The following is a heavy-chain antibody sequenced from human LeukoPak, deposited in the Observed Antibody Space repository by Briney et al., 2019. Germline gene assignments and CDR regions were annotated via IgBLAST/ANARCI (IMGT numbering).Heavy chain of an antibody. CDR3: ARGSYYGSGSYHGGAGFDY. V-gene: IGHV1-8*01. D-gene: IGHD3-10*01. J-gene: IGHJ4*02. CDR1: GYTFTSYD. Sequence: ASVKVSCKASGYTFTSYDINWVRQATGQGLEWMGWMNPNSGNTGYAQKFQGRVTMTRNTSISTAYMELSSLRSEDTAMYYCARGSYYGSGSYHGGAGFDYWGQGTLVTVSS. CDR2: MNPNSGNT.